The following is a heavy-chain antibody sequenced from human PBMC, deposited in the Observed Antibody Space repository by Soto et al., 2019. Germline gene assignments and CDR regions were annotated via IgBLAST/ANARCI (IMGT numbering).Heavy chain of an antibody. J-gene: IGHJ5*02. CDR2: INYSGRS. CDR3: ARSYCADSVSCNWFDP. V-gene: IGHV4-59*01. D-gene: IGHD2-8*02. Sequence: QVQLQESGPGLVKSSETLSLTCSVSGDSSSTYYWGWIRQPPGKGLEWIGYINYSGRSNHNPSLKCRLSISVDASKNHVSQTLTSVTAADTAVYYCARSYCADSVSCNWFDPRGQGTLVVVSS. CDR1: GDSSSTYY.